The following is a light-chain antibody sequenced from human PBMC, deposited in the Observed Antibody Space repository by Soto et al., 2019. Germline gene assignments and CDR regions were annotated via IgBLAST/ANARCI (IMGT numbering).Light chain of an antibody. V-gene: IGKV1-17*01. CDR1: QGIGNA. Sequence: DIQMTQSPSSLSASVGDRVIITCRASQGIGNALAWYQKTPGNAPQRLMYSTYMMQSGAPSRFSGDGSGTEFTLTISGLQPEDFATYYCLQHNTYPYTFGQGTKLDI. CDR3: LQHNTYPYT. J-gene: IGKJ2*01. CDR2: STY.